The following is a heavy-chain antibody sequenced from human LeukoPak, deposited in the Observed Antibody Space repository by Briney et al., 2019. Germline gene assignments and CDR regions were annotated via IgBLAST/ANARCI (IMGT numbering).Heavy chain of an antibody. D-gene: IGHD3-22*01. J-gene: IGHJ4*02. CDR3: AKEYGYYYDSSGYYDY. Sequence: GGSLRLSCAASGFTVSSNYMSWVRQAPGKGLEWVAVISYDGSNKYYADSVKGRFTISRDNSKNTLYLQMNSLRAEDTAVYYCAKEYGYYYDSSGYYDYWGQGTLVTVSS. CDR1: GFTVSSNY. V-gene: IGHV3-30*18. CDR2: ISYDGSNK.